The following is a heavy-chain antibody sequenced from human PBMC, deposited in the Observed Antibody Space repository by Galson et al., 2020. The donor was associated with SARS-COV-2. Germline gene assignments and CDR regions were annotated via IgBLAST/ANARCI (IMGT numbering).Heavy chain of an antibody. V-gene: IGHV4-61*02. Sequence: SETLSLTCTVSGGSISSGSYYWSWIRQPAGKGLEWIGRIYTSGSTNYNPSLKSRVTISVDTSKNQFSLKLSSVTAADTAVYYCLRGSGYYPYWYFDLWGRGTLVTVSS. D-gene: IGHD3-22*01. J-gene: IGHJ2*01. CDR1: GGSISSGSYY. CDR3: LRGSGYYPYWYFDL. CDR2: IYTSGST.